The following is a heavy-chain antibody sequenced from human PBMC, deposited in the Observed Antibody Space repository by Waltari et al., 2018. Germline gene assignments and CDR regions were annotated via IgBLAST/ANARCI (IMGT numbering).Heavy chain of an antibody. V-gene: IGHV1-24*01. CDR3: ATEMSGSGFGY. Sequence: VQLVESGGGLVKPGGSLRLSCAASGFTFSSYSMNWVRQAPGKGLEWMGGFDPEDGETIYAQKFQGRVTMTEDTSTDTAYMELSSLRSEDTAVYYCATEMSGSGFGYWGQGTLVTVSS. CDR1: GFTFSSYS. CDR2: FDPEDGET. J-gene: IGHJ4*02. D-gene: IGHD1-26*01.